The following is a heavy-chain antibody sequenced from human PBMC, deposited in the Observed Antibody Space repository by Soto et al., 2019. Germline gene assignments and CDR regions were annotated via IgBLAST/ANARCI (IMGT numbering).Heavy chain of an antibody. Sequence: ASVKVSCKASGYLFTTYAIHWVRQAPGQTPEWMGWINAGNGNTKFTEKFHRRVTITTDRSASTAYMELASLSSEDTAVYYCALGGWSNYLVYFDPWGQGTLVTVSS. V-gene: IGHV1-3*01. CDR1: GYLFTTYA. J-gene: IGHJ5*02. CDR2: INAGNGNT. CDR3: ALGGWSNYLVYFDP. D-gene: IGHD3-16*01.